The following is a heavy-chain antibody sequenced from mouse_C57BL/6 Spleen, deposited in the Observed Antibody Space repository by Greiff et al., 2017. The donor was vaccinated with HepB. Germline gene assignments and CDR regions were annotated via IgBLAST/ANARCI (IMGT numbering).Heavy chain of an antibody. CDR1: GYTFTSYW. J-gene: IGHJ4*01. V-gene: IGHV1-52*01. CDR3: ARIVDIYDGYYDYAMDY. Sequence: QVQLQQPGAELVRPGSSVKLSCKASGYTFTSYWMHWVKQRPIQGLEWIGNIDPSDSETHYNQKFKDKATLTVDKSSSTAYMQLSSLTSEDSAVYYCARIVDIYDGYYDYAMDYWGQGTSVTVSS. D-gene: IGHD2-3*01. CDR2: IDPSDSET.